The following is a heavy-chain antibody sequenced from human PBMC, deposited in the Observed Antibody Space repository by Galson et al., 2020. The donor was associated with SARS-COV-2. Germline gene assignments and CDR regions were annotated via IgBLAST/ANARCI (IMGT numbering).Heavy chain of an antibody. J-gene: IGHJ6*02. CDR2: LRSKAYGGTT. CDR3: TRNDFWSGYYMGV. CDR1: GLTFGDHA. D-gene: IGHD3-3*01. Sequence: GGPLRLSCTASGLTFGDHAMSWFRPATGKGREGVGFLRSKAYGGTTEYAASVKGRLTITREDSKSIAYLQMNSMNTEDAAVYYCTRNDFWSGYYMGVWGQGTTVTVSS. V-gene: IGHV3-49*03.